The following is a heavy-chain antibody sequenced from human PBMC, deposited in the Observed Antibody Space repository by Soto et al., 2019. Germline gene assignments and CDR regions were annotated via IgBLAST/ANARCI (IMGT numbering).Heavy chain of an antibody. J-gene: IGHJ6*02. CDR2: ISYEGSNK. V-gene: IGHV3-30-3*01. D-gene: IGHD2-15*01. CDR3: ARQLGYCSGGSCYSIWGYYGMDV. Sequence: QVQLVESGGGVVQPGRSLRLSCAASGFTFSSYAMHWVRQAPGKGLEWVAVISYEGSNKYYADSVKGRFTISRDNSKNTLYLQMNSLRAEATAVYYCARQLGYCSGGSCYSIWGYYGMDVWGQGTTVTVSS. CDR1: GFTFSSYA.